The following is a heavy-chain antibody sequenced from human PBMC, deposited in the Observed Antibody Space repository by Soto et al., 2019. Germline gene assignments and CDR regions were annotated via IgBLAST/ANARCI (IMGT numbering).Heavy chain of an antibody. D-gene: IGHD3-3*01. CDR2: IKSGGPT. CDR3: TWSGTNWFAS. J-gene: IGHJ5*01. CDR1: GLIFRDAW. Sequence: EVNLVESGGGLVKPGGSLRLSCTASGLIFRDAWMSWVRQAPGKGLEWVGRIKSGGPTDYAAPVKGRFTISRDDLKNTVYLQMDSLKTDDTAVYFCTWSGTNWFASWGQGTLVTVSS. V-gene: IGHV3-15*01.